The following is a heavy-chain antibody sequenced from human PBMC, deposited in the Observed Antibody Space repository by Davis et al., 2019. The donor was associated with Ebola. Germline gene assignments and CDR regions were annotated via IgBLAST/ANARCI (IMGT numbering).Heavy chain of an antibody. V-gene: IGHV1-18*01. CDR1: GYTFTSYG. CDR3: ARDNGQLDTGINYYYYYGMDV. J-gene: IGHJ6*02. Sequence: ASVKVSCKASGYTFTSYGISWVRQAPGQGLEWMGWISAYNGNTNYAQKPQGRVTMTTDTSTSTAYMELRSLRSDDTAVYYCARDNGQLDTGINYYYYYGMDVWGQGTTVTVSS. D-gene: IGHD6-6*01. CDR2: ISAYNGNT.